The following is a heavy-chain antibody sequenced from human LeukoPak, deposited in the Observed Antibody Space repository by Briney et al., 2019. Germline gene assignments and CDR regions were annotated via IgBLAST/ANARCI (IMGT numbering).Heavy chain of an antibody. CDR1: GFTFSTYW. Sequence: GGSLRLSCAASGFTFSTYWMHWVRQVPEKGLVWVSRISSDGTNANYADSVKGRFTISRDTYKNTLYLQMNSLRAEDTAVYFCAKDSKTHYYQTSGYDDAFDLWGQGTMVTVSS. J-gene: IGHJ3*01. D-gene: IGHD3-22*01. V-gene: IGHV3-74*01. CDR3: AKDSKTHYYQTSGYDDAFDL. CDR2: ISSDGTNA.